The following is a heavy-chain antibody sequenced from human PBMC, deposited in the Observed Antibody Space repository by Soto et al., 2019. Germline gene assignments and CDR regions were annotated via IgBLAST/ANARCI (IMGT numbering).Heavy chain of an antibody. D-gene: IGHD5-12*01. CDR3: ARGEGDGYNYELDY. CDR2: IYYTGTP. V-gene: IGHV4-31*03. J-gene: IGHJ4*02. CDR1: GGSIVDVGGH. Sequence: LCVTCTVSGGSIVDVGGHRILIRQRPGKGLEWIGYIYYTGTPYYNPSLQSRVTLSVDTSTNQFSLRLSSVTAADTAVYYCARGEGDGYNYELDYWGQGSLVTVSS.